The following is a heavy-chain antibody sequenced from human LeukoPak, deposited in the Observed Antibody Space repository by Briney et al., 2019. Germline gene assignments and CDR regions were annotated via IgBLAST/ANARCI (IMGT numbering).Heavy chain of an antibody. Sequence: PGGSLRLSCAASGFTFNTYSMNWVRQAPGKGLEWVSYISGGSGTIYYADSVKGRFTISRDNAKNSLYLQMNSLRAEDTAVYYCVRGSLASGVVVYYYYYLDVWGKGTTVTVSS. CDR3: VRGSLASGVVVYYYYYLDV. J-gene: IGHJ6*03. CDR2: ISGGSGTI. CDR1: GFTFNTYS. V-gene: IGHV3-48*01. D-gene: IGHD3-3*01.